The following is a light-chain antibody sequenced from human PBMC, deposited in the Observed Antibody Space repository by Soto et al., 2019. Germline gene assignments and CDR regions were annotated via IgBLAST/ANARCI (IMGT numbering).Light chain of an antibody. CDR1: SPNIGSNF. V-gene: IGLV1-47*01. CDR2: RNN. CDR3: AAWDDSLKSVV. J-gene: IGLJ2*01. Sequence: QSVLTQPPSASGTPGQRVAISCSGSSPNIGSNFAYWYQHFPGTAPNLLILRNNQRPSGVPDRFSASKSGTSASLSISGLRPEDEADYYCAAWDDSLKSVVFGGGTKVTVL.